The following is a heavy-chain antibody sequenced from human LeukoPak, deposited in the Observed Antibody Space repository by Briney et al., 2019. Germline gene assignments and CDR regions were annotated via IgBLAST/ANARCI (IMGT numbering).Heavy chain of an antibody. D-gene: IGHD6-13*01. J-gene: IGHJ1*01. V-gene: IGHV3-7*01. Sequence: QPGGSLRLSCAASGFTFSSYWMSWVRQAPGKGLEWVANIKQDGSEKYYVDSVKGRFTISRDNAKNSLYLQMNSLRAEDTAVYYCARDLSSSPTWGYFQHWGQGTLVTVSS. CDR2: IKQDGSEK. CDR1: GFTFSSYW. CDR3: ARDLSSSPTWGYFQH.